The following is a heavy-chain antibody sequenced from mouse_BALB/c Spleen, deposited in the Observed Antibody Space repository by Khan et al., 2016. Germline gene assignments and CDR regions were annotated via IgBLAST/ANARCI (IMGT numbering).Heavy chain of an antibody. CDR1: GFTFTDYY. J-gene: IGHJ3*01. D-gene: IGHD1-1*01. V-gene: IGHV7-3*02. CDR3: ASDVSSFCFAY. CDR2: IRNKANGYTT. Sequence: EVELVESGGGLVQPGGSLRLSCATSGFTFTDYYMSWVRQPPGKALEWLGFIRNKANGYTTEYSASVMGRFIISRDNSQSIFYLQLNSLSTDDSATYYCASDVSSFCFAYWVQGTLVTVAA.